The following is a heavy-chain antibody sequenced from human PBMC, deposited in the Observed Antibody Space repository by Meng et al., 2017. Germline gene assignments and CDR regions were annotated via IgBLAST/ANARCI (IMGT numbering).Heavy chain of an antibody. CDR1: GGSNSSGGYY. D-gene: IGHD2/OR15-2a*01. J-gene: IGHJ4*02. CDR2: INHSGRT. V-gene: IGHV4-31*03. Sequence: QVQAEGPGQGMVQPSQTLSFPCSVSGGSNSSGGYYWSWIRKHPGKGLDWIGEINHSGRTNYNPSLKSRVTISVNTSKNQFSLKLSSVTAADTAVYYCARVESFLRDYWGQGTLVTVSS. CDR3: ARVESFLRDY.